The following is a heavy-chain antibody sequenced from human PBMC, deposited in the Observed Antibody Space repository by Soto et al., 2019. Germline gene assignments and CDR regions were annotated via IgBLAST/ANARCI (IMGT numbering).Heavy chain of an antibody. V-gene: IGHV3-30*18. CDR1: GLTFSHYA. J-gene: IGHJ4*02. Sequence: QVQLVESGGGVVQPGRSLRLSCAASGLTFSHYAMHWVRQAPGKGLEWAALMSYDGSNEYYADSVKGRFTISRDNSKNTLYLQMNSLRAEDTAVYYCAKDGSHNFDYWGQGTLVTVSS. CDR3: AKDGSHNFDY. CDR2: MSYDGSNE. D-gene: IGHD1-26*01.